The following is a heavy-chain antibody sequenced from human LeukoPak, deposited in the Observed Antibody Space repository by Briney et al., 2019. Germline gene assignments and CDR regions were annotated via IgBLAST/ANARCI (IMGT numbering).Heavy chain of an antibody. Sequence: SGPALVKRTQTLTLTCTFSGFSLSTSGMCVTWIRQPPGKALEWLARIDWDDDKYYSTSMKTRLTISKDTSKNQVVLTMTNMDPVDTATYYCARIGTTVTSLRYWGQGSLVTVSS. J-gene: IGHJ4*02. CDR1: GFSLSTSGMC. D-gene: IGHD4-17*01. CDR2: IDWDDDK. V-gene: IGHV2-70*11. CDR3: ARIGTTVTSLRY.